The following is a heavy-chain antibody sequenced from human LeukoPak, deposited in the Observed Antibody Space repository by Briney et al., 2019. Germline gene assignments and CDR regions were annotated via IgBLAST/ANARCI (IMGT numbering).Heavy chain of an antibody. D-gene: IGHD4-17*01. V-gene: IGHV3-30*18. Sequence: GGSLRLSCAASGFTFSSYGMHWVRQAPGKGLEWVAVISYDGSNKYYADSVKGRFTISRDNSKNTLYLQMNSLRAEDTAVYYCAKGVNDYGDYVWLVDYGMDVWGQGTTVTVSS. J-gene: IGHJ6*02. CDR1: GFTFSSYG. CDR3: AKGVNDYGDYVWLVDYGMDV. CDR2: ISYDGSNK.